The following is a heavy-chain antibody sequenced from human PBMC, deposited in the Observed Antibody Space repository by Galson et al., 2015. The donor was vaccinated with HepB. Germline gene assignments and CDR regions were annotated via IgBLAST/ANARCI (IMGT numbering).Heavy chain of an antibody. CDR1: GFTFSSYA. CDR2: ISGSGGST. D-gene: IGHD6-13*01. J-gene: IGHJ6*02. Sequence: SLRLSCAASGFTFSSYAMSWVRQAPGKGLEWVSAISGSGGSTYYADSVKGRFTISRDNSKNTLYLQMNSLRAEDTAVYYCANNPKSSGYEQQQDYYYYGMDVWGQGTTVTVSS. V-gene: IGHV3-23*01. CDR3: ANNPKSSGYEQQQDYYYYGMDV.